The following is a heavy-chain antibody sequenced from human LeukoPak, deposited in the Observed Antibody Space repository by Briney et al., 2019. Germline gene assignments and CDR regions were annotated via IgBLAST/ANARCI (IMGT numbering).Heavy chain of an antibody. CDR3: ARDAPGNTALDY. J-gene: IGHJ4*02. D-gene: IGHD5-18*01. Sequence: GGYLRLSCAASGFTFSIYWMHWVRQPPGKGLVWVSRINSDGSSTSYADSVKGRFTISRDNAKNTLYLQMNSLRVEDTALYYCARDAPGNTALDYWGQGSLVTVSS. V-gene: IGHV3-74*01. CDR1: GFTFSIYW. CDR2: INSDGSST.